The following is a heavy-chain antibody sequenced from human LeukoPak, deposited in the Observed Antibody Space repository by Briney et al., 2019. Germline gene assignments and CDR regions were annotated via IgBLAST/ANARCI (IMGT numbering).Heavy chain of an antibody. J-gene: IGHJ4*02. V-gene: IGHV3-53*01. D-gene: IGHD2-8*01. CDR1: GFTVSSTY. CDR3: AKGHCTNGICWFD. CDR2: IYSAGST. Sequence: PGGSLRLSCAASGFTVSSTYMSWLRQAPGKGLEWVSIIYSAGSTYYADSVKGRFTISRDNSKNTLYLQMNSLRAEDTAVSYCAKGHCTNGICWFDRGQGTLVTVSS.